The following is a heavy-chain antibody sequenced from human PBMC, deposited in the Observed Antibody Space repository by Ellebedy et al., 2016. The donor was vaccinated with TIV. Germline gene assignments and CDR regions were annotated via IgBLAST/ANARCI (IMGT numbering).Heavy chain of an antibody. Sequence: GSLRLSCTVSGGSVSSESHHWSWIRQPPGKELEFIAYIHYTGSTNYSPSLESRVTISIDTSKNHFSLRLSSVTAADTAVYYCAGSSGSSRIDYWGQGTLVTVSS. D-gene: IGHD6-6*01. CDR2: IHYTGST. J-gene: IGHJ4*02. CDR3: AGSSGSSRIDY. V-gene: IGHV4-61*01. CDR1: GGSVSSESHH.